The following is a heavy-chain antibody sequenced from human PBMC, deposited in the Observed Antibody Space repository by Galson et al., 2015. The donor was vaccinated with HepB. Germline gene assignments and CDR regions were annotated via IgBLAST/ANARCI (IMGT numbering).Heavy chain of an antibody. D-gene: IGHD1-26*01. V-gene: IGHV3-33*01. CDR1: GFTFSSYG. CDR3: ARVRWWENSLDAFDI. Sequence: SLRLSCAASGFTFSSYGMHWVRQAPGKGLEWVAVIWYDGSNKYYADSVKGRFTISRDNSKNTLYLQMNSLRAEDTAVYYCARVRWWENSLDAFDIWGQGTMVTVSS. J-gene: IGHJ3*02. CDR2: IWYDGSNK.